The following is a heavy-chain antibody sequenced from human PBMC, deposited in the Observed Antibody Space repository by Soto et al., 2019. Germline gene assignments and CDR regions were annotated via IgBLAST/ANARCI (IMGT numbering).Heavy chain of an antibody. V-gene: IGHV3-11*01. CDR1: GFTFSDYY. CDR3: AVNLALAPEIPYY. Sequence: PGGSLRLSCAASGFTFSDYYMSWIRQAPGKGLEWVSYISSSGSTIYYADSVKGRFTISRDNAKNSLYLQMNSLRAEDTAVCYCAVNLALAPEIPYYWGQGTLVTVSS. J-gene: IGHJ4*02. D-gene: IGHD2-2*02. CDR2: ISSSGSTI.